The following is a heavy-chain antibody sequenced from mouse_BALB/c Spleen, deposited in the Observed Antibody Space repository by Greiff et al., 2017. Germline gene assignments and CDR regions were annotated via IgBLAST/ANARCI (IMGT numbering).Heavy chain of an antibody. J-gene: IGHJ4*01. D-gene: IGHD1-1*01. CDR1: GYTFTSYY. CDR2: INPSNGGT. CDR3: TRITYYYAMDY. V-gene: IGHV1S81*02. Sequence: VQLQQPGAELVKPGASVKLSCKASGYTFTSYYMYWVKQRPGQGLEWIGGINPSNGGTNFNEKFKSKATLTVDKSSSTAYMQLSSLTSEDSAVYYCTRITYYYAMDYWGQGTSVTVSS.